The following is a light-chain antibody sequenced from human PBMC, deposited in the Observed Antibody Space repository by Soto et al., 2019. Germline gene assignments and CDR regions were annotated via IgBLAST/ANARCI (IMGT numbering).Light chain of an antibody. V-gene: IGKV3-11*01. CDR3: QQRSNWPPLT. J-gene: IGKJ4*01. CDR2: DAS. CDR1: QSVSSY. Sequence: EIVLTQSPATLSLSPGERVTLSCRASQSVSSYLAWYQQKPGQAPRLLIYDASNRATGIPARFSGSGSGTDFTLTISSLEPEDFAFYYCQQRSNWPPLTFGGGTKVEIK.